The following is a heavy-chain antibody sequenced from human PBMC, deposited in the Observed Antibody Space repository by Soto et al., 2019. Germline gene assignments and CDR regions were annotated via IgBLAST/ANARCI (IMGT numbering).Heavy chain of an antibody. V-gene: IGHV2-26*01. Sequence: QVTLKESGPVLVQATATLTLTCNVSGFSLTNVQKGVAWIRQPPGKALEWLAHILSDVEQSYKSSLKKRLTISLDTSKRQVVLVMTNVEPVDTATYYCARISGRFGASHFDFWGQRSSVFVSS. J-gene: IGHJ4*02. CDR3: ARISGRFGASHFDF. D-gene: IGHD3-10*01. CDR1: GFSLTNVQKG. CDR2: ILSDVEQ.